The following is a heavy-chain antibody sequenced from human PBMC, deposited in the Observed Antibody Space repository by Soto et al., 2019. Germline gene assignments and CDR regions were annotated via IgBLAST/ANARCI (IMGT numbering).Heavy chain of an antibody. D-gene: IGHD6-6*01. V-gene: IGHV3-49*03. CDR2: IRSNTYGGTT. CDR1: GFTFGDYA. CDR3: ARRKYLDY. J-gene: IGHJ4*02. Sequence: HPGGSLRLSCTTSGFTFGDYAMSWFRQAPGKGLEWIGYIRSNTYGGTTEYAASVKGRFTISRDDSKRAAHLQMNSLETEDTAVYFCARRKYLDYWGQGTLVTVSS.